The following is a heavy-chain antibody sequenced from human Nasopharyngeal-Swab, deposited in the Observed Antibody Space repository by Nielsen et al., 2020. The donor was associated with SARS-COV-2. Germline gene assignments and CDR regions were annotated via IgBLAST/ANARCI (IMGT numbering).Heavy chain of an antibody. D-gene: IGHD2-15*01. Sequence: SVKVSCKASGFTFTDSVVQWVRQARGQRLEWIGWVVFGSGSTNYAQKFQERLTMTSDTSTSTAYLELSSLRSEDTAVYYCARDNTGWSGDHWGQGTLVIVSS. CDR1: GFTFTDSV. V-gene: IGHV1-58*01. CDR3: ARDNTGWSGDH. CDR2: VVFGSGST. J-gene: IGHJ4*02.